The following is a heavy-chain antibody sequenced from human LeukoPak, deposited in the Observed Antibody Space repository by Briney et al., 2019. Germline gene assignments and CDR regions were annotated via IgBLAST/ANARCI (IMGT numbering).Heavy chain of an antibody. CDR2: INHSGST. CDR3: ARGSRPKLGYCSSTSCYRGEYFQH. Sequence: SETLSLTCAVYGGSFSGYYWSWIRQPPGKGLEWIGEINHSGSTNYNPSLKSRVTISVDTSKNQFSLKLSSVTAAGTAVYYCARGSRPKLGYCSSTSCYRGEYFQHGGQGTLVTVS. CDR1: GGSFSGYY. J-gene: IGHJ1*01. V-gene: IGHV4-34*01. D-gene: IGHD2-2*02.